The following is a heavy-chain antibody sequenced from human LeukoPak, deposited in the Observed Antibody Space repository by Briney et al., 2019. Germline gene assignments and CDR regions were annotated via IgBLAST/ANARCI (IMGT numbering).Heavy chain of an antibody. D-gene: IGHD3-16*02. CDR3: AKASMITFGGVIVPFDY. J-gene: IGHJ4*02. Sequence: GGSLRPSCAASGFTFSSYAMSWVRQAPGKGLEWVSAISGSGGSTYYADSVKGRFTISRDNSKNTLYLQMNSLRAEDTAVYYCAKASMITFGGVIVPFDYWGQGTLVTVSS. CDR1: GFTFSSYA. V-gene: IGHV3-23*01. CDR2: ISGSGGST.